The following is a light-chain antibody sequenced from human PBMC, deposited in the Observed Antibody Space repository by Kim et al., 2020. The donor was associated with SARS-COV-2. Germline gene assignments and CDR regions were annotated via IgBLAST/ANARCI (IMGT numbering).Light chain of an antibody. CDR2: RNN. CDR1: GNNVGNQG. V-gene: IGLV10-54*04. CDR3: SAWDSSLGVWV. Sequence: QAGLTQPPSVSKDLRQTATLTCIGNGNNVGNQGAAWLQQHQGHPPKLLSYRNNNRPSGISERFSASRSGNTASLTITGLQPEDEADYYCSAWDSSLGVWVFGGGTQLTVL. J-gene: IGLJ3*02.